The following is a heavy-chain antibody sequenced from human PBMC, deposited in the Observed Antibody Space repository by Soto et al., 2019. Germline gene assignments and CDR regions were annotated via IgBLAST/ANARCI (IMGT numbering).Heavy chain of an antibody. Sequence: PGGSLRLSCAASGFTFSGYTMNWVLQAPGKGLEWVSYISTSSSTIYYADSVKGRFTISRDNAKNSLYLQMNSLRAEDTAVYYCARVMVRGVRYYYGMDVWGQGTTVTVSS. V-gene: IGHV3-48*01. CDR3: ARVMVRGVRYYYGMDV. D-gene: IGHD3-10*01. CDR2: ISTSSSTI. J-gene: IGHJ6*02. CDR1: GFTFSGYT.